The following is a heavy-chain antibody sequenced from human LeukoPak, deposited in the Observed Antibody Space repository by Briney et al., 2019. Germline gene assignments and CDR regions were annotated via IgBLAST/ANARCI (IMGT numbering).Heavy chain of an antibody. V-gene: IGHV4-39*01. Sequence: SETLSLTCTVSGGSISSSSYYWGWIRQPPGKGLEWIGSIYYRGSSYYNPSLKRRVTISVDTSKNQFSLKLSSVTAADTAVYYCARSLGDDYNYYYWGQGTLVTVSS. J-gene: IGHJ4*02. CDR2: IYYRGSS. CDR1: GGSISSSSYY. CDR3: ARSLGDDYNYYY. D-gene: IGHD5-24*01.